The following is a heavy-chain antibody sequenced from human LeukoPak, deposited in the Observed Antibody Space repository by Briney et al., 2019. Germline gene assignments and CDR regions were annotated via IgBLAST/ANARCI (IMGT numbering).Heavy chain of an antibody. J-gene: IGHJ4*02. CDR2: IYYSEST. V-gene: IGHV4-30-4*01. D-gene: IGHD3-10*01. Sequence: SSETLSLTCTVSGGSISSGDYYWSWIRQPPGKGLEWIGYIYYSESTYYNPSLKSRVTISVDTSKNQFSLKLSSVTAADTAVYYCARDLEGDLNYFDYWGQGTLVTVSS. CDR1: GGSISSGDYY. CDR3: ARDLEGDLNYFDY.